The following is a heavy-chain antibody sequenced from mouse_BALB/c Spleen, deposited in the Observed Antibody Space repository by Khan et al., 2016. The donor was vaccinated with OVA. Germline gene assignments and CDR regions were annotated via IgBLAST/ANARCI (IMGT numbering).Heavy chain of an antibody. V-gene: IGHV1-63*02. J-gene: IGHJ4*01. Sequence: QVQLQQSGAELVRPGTSVKMSCKTAGYTFTNYWIGWVKQRPGHGLEWIGDINPGSGNTHYNEKFKGKASLTADTSSSTAYMHLSSLTSEDSAIYYCARPYYYGSSYDTMDAWGLGTSVTVSS. D-gene: IGHD1-1*01. CDR2: INPGSGNT. CDR3: ARPYYYGSSYDTMDA. CDR1: GYTFTNYW.